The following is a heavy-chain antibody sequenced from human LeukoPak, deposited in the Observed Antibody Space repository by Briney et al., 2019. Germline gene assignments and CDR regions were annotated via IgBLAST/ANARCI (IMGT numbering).Heavy chain of an antibody. CDR1: GFTLSDHH. Sequence: GGSLRLSCEGSGFTLSDHHIDWVRRAPGKGLEWVGRSRDKTQRYTIEYAASVRGRFTISRDDSKNTLYLQMNSLKTEDTAVYYCTTFFWSGYYFPYYFDYWGQGTLVTVSS. D-gene: IGHD3-3*01. CDR2: SRDKTQRYTI. J-gene: IGHJ4*02. CDR3: TTFFWSGYYFPYYFDY. V-gene: IGHV3-72*01.